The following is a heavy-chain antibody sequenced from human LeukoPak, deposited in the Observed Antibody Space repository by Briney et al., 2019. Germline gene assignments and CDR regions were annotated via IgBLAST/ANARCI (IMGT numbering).Heavy chain of an antibody. CDR1: GFTFSSYW. CDR3: ARDHLGVGEPGPYYYYGMDV. CDR2: IKQDGSEK. V-gene: IGHV3-7*01. J-gene: IGHJ6*02. Sequence: PGGSLRLSCAASGFTFSSYWMSWVRQAPGKGLEWVANIKQDGSEKYYVDSAKGRFTISRDNAKNSLYLQMNSLRAEDTAVYYCARDHLGVGEPGPYYYYGMDVWGQGTTVTVSS. D-gene: IGHD3-10*01.